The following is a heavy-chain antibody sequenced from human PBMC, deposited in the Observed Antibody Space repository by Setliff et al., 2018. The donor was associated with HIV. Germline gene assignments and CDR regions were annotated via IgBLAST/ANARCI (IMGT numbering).Heavy chain of an antibody. CDR2: ISGSGGST. Sequence: RLSCAASGFPFNSYAMSWVRQAPGKGLEWVSVISGSGGSTFYADSVKGRFTISRDNSKNTLYLQMNGLRVDDTAVYYCARDGISGGAYPPYYFDYWGHGTLVTVSS. V-gene: IGHV3-23*01. D-gene: IGHD2-15*01. CDR1: GFPFNSYA. J-gene: IGHJ4*01. CDR3: ARDGISGGAYPPYYFDY.